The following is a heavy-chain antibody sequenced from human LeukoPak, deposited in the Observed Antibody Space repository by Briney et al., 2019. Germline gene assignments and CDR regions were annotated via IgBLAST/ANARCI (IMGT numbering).Heavy chain of an antibody. Sequence: QPGGSLRLSCAASGFTFSSYAMSWVRQAPGKGLEWVSYISGSTSTIYYADSVKGRFTISRDNSRNTLYLQMNSLRAEDTAVYYCARDVYYGSGSYFFDYWGQGTLVTVSS. CDR2: ISGSTSTI. V-gene: IGHV3-48*01. CDR1: GFTFSSYA. CDR3: ARDVYYGSGSYFFDY. D-gene: IGHD3-10*01. J-gene: IGHJ4*02.